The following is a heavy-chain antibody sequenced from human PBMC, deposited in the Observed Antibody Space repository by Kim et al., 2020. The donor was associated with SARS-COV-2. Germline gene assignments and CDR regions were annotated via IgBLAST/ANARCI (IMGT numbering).Heavy chain of an antibody. D-gene: IGHD4-17*01. CDR1: GFTFSSYG. J-gene: IGHJ4*02. Sequence: GGSLRLSCAASGFTFSSYGMHWVRQAPGKGLEWVAVIWYDGSNKYYADSVKGRFTISRDNSKNTLYLQMNSLRAEDTAVYYCAKDLRWGGPYGDYAAFDYWGQGTLVTVSS. CDR3: AKDLRWGGPYGDYAAFDY. CDR2: IWYDGSNK. V-gene: IGHV3-33*06.